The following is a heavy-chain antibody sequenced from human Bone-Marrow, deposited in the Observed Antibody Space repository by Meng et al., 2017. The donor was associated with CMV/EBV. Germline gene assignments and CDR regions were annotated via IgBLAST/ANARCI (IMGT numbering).Heavy chain of an antibody. D-gene: IGHD2-2*01. CDR3: AREARGYCSSTSCSPSDAFAI. V-gene: IGHV3-21*01. Sequence: GESLKISCAASGFTFSSYSMNWVRQAPGKGLEWVSSISSSSSYIYYADSVKGRFTISRDNAKNSLYLQMNSLRAEDTAVYYCAREARGYCSSTSCSPSDAFAIWGQGTMVTVSS. CDR2: ISSSSSYI. J-gene: IGHJ3*02. CDR1: GFTFSSYS.